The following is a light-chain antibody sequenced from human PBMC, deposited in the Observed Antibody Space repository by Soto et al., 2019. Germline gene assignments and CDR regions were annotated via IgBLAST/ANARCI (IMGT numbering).Light chain of an antibody. CDR1: QSVSSSY. CDR3: QQYGSSPPLT. CDR2: GAS. J-gene: IGKJ3*01. V-gene: IGKV3-20*01. Sequence: EIVMTQSPATLSVSPGERVTLSCRASQSVSSSYLAWYQQKPGQAPRLLIYGASSRATGIPDRFSGSGSGTDFTLAISRLEPEDFAVYYCQQYGSSPPLTFGPGTKVDI.